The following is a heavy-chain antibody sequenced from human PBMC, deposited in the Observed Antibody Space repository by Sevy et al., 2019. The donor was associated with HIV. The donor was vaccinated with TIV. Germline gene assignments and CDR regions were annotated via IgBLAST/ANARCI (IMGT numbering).Heavy chain of an antibody. V-gene: IGHV1-24*01. CDR1: GYTLTELS. Sequence: ASVKVSCKVSGYTLTELSMHWVRQAPGKGLEWMGGFDPEDGETIYAQKFQGRVTMPEDICTDTAYMELSSLRSEDTAVYYCATEIAAAGYFQHWGQGTLVTVSS. J-gene: IGHJ1*01. D-gene: IGHD6-13*01. CDR3: ATEIAAAGYFQH. CDR2: FDPEDGET.